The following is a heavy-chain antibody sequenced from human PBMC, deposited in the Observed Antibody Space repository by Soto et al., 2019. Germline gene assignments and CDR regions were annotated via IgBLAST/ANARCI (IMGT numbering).Heavy chain of an antibody. J-gene: IGHJ5*01. D-gene: IGHD3-22*01. V-gene: IGHV3-23*01. CDR3: SKDLDSSGYYPRDS. CDR1: GFTFSSYA. Sequence: QPGGSLRLSCAASGFTFSSYAMSWVRQAPGKGLEWVSAISGSGGSTYYADSVKGRFTISRDNSKNTLFLQMDSLRAEDTAIYYCSKDLDSSGYYPRDSWGQGTLVTVSS. CDR2: ISGSGGST.